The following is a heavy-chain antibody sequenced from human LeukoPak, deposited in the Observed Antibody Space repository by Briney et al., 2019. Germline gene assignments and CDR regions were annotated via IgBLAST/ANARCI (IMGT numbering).Heavy chain of an antibody. CDR3: AAAPRGYCSGGSCYWNNWFDP. D-gene: IGHD2-15*01. CDR2: IVVGSGNT. CDR1: GFTFTSSA. Sequence: ASVKVSCKASGFTFTSSAVQWVRQARGQRLEWIGWIVVGSGNTNYAQKFQERVTITRDMSTSTAYMELSSLRSEDTAVYYCAAAPRGYCSGGSCYWNNWFDPWGQGTLVTVSS. V-gene: IGHV1-58*01. J-gene: IGHJ5*02.